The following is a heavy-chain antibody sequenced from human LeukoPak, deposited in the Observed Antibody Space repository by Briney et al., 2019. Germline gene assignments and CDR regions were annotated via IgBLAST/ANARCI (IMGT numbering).Heavy chain of an antibody. D-gene: IGHD3-22*01. V-gene: IGHV4-59*08. CDR3: ARHGPYYYDSSGQPPDY. Sequence: KPSETLSLTCTVSGGSISSYYWSWIRQPPGKGLEWIGYIYYSGSTNYNPSLKSRVTISVDTSKNQFSLKLSSVTAADTAVYYCARHGPYYYDSSGQPPDYWGQGTLVTVSS. CDR1: GGSISSYY. J-gene: IGHJ4*02. CDR2: IYYSGST.